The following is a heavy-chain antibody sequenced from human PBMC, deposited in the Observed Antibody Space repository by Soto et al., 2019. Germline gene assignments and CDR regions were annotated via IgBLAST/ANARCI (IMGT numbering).Heavy chain of an antibody. CDR3: ARVAPYYYGSGSYYFDY. J-gene: IGHJ4*02. D-gene: IGHD3-10*01. CDR2: IKQDGSEK. V-gene: IGHV3-7*01. Sequence: GWSLRLSCASSVFTFISYQMNWVRQAPGKGLEWVTNIKQDGSEKYYVDSVKGRFTISRDNAKNSLYLQMNSLRAEDTAVYYCARVAPYYYGSGSYYFDYWGQGTLVTVS. CDR1: VFTFISYQ.